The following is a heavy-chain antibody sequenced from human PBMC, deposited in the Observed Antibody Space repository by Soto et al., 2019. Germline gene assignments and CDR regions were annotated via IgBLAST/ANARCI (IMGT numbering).Heavy chain of an antibody. CDR1: GVSISIPNW. J-gene: IGHJ3*02. Sequence: QVQLQESGPGLVKPSGTLSLTCAVSGVSISIPNWWAWVRQAPGKGLEWIGEIDHSGTTNYNPSLHXLVCIXXARSKNQFSLRLTSVAAADTAVYFCARGKFYAFDIWGQGTMVTVSS. V-gene: IGHV4-4*02. CDR2: IDHSGTT. CDR3: ARGKFYAFDI.